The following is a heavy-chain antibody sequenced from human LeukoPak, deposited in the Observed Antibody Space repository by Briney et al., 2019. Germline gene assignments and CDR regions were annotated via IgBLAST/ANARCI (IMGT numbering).Heavy chain of an antibody. CDR2: RYYSGST. Sequence: SETLSLTCTVSGCSISSYYWSWIRQPPGKGLEWIGGRYYSGSTNYNPSLKSRVTISVDTSKNQFSLKLTSVTAADTAVYYCARESCSGGSCYLLDYWGQGTLVTVSS. CDR1: GCSISSYY. J-gene: IGHJ4*02. CDR3: ARESCSGGSCYLLDY. D-gene: IGHD2-15*01. V-gene: IGHV4-59*01.